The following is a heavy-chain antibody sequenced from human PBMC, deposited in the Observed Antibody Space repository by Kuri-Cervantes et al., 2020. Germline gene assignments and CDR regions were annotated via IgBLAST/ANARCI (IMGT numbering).Heavy chain of an antibody. V-gene: IGHV3-30-3*01. CDR2: ISYDGSNK. CDR3: AELGKGEGGMDV. D-gene: IGHD3-16*01. CDR1: GFTFSSYA. Sequence: LSLTCAASGFTFSSYAMHWVRQAPGKGLEWVAVISYDGSNKYYADSVKGRFTISRDNSKNTLYLQMNSLRAEDTAVYYCAELGKGEGGMDVRGQGTTVTVSS. J-gene: IGHJ6*02.